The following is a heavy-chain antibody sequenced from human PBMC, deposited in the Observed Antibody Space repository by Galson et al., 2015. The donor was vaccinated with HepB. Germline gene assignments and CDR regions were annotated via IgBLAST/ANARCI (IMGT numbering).Heavy chain of an antibody. CDR1: GFTFSSYG. CDR2: ISYDGSNK. V-gene: IGHV3-30*18. J-gene: IGHJ6*02. CDR3: AKDRVTIIVLYGMDV. D-gene: IGHD3-22*01. Sequence: SLRLSCAASGFTFSSYGMHWVRQAPGKGLEWVAVISYDGSNKYYADSVKGRFTISRDNSKNTLYLQMNSLRAEDTAVYYCAKDRVTIIVLYGMDVWGQGTTVTVSS.